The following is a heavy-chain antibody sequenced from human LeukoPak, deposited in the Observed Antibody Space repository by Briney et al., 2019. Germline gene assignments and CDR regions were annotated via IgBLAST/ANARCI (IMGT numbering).Heavy chain of an antibody. D-gene: IGHD3-22*01. V-gene: IGHV3-21*01. J-gene: IGHJ4*02. CDR2: ISSSSSYI. CDR3: ARTPFPMSHSSGYVDY. CDR1: GFTSSSYS. Sequence: PGGSLRLSCAASGFTSSSYSMNWVRQAPGRGLEWVSSISSSSSYIYYADSVKGRFTISRDNAKNSLYLQMNSLRAEDTAVYYCARTPFPMSHSSGYVDYWGQGTLVTVSS.